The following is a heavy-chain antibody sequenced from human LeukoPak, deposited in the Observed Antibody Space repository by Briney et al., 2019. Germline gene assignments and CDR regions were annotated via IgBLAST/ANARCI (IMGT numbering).Heavy chain of an antibody. J-gene: IGHJ4*02. CDR2: ISAGNGNT. CDR1: GYTFTSYA. V-gene: IGHV1-3*01. Sequence: ASVKVSCKASGYTFTSYAIHWGRQAPGQRLGGMGWISAGNGNTKYSQKFQGRVTITRDTSASTAYMELRSLRSDDTAVYYCAREVDYSNYYFDYWGQGTLVTVSS. D-gene: IGHD4-11*01. CDR3: AREVDYSNYYFDY.